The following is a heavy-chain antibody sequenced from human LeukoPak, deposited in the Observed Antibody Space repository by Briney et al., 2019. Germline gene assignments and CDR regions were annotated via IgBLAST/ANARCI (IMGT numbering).Heavy chain of an antibody. CDR1: GYTFTGYY. CDR2: INPNSGGT. D-gene: IGHD4-11*01. J-gene: IGHJ4*02. Sequence: ASVKVSCKASGYTFTGYYMHWVRQAPGQGLEWMGRINPNSGGTNYAQKFQGRVTMTRDTSISTAYMELSRMRSDDTAVYYCAREGGIYSKSPVYWGQGTLVTVSS. CDR3: AREGGIYSKSPVY. V-gene: IGHV1-2*06.